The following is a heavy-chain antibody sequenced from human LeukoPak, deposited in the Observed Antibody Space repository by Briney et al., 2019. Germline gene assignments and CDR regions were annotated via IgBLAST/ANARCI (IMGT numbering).Heavy chain of an antibody. Sequence: KASETLSPTCTVSGGSISSNYWNWIRLPAGKGLEWIGRMSSSGVSNYNPSLQSRVTISVDKSRNQLSLKLTAVTAADTAVYYCVRGPPSYNWNDGGYFDYWGQGTLATVSS. CDR2: MSSSGVS. CDR3: VRGPPSYNWNDGGYFDY. V-gene: IGHV4-4*07. J-gene: IGHJ4*02. D-gene: IGHD1-20*01. CDR1: GGSISSNY.